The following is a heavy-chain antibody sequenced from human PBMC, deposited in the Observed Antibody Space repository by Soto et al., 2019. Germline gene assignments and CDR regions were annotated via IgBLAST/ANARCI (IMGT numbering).Heavy chain of an antibody. J-gene: IGHJ4*02. V-gene: IGHV1-18*01. CDR2: ISAYTGNT. Sequence: QVQLVQSGAEVKKPGASVKVSCKASGFPFTDYGFTWVRQAPGEGLEWMGWISAYTGNTNYAQKVQGRVTMSTDTSTSTAYLELRSLRSDDTAVYYCARGPESRSTACFDYWGQGTLVTVSS. CDR1: GFPFTDYG. D-gene: IGHD2-2*01. CDR3: ARGPESRSTACFDY.